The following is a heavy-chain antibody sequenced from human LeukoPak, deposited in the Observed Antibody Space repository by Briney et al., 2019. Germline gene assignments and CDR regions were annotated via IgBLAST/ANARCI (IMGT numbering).Heavy chain of an antibody. D-gene: IGHD3-3*01. CDR1: GVTFSSYA. Sequence: PGGSLTLSCAASGVTFSSYAMSWVRQAPGKGLEWVSAISGSGGSTYYAYSVKGRFTISRDNSKNTLYLQMNSLRAEDTAVSYCAKSIHDFWSGYAGSAGPERAFDIWGEGTMVTVSS. CDR2: ISGSGGST. V-gene: IGHV3-23*01. J-gene: IGHJ3*02. CDR3: AKSIHDFWSGYAGSAGPERAFDI.